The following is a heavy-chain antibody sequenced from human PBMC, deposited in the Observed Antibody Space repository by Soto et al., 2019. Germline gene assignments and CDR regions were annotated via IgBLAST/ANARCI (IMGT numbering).Heavy chain of an antibody. J-gene: IGHJ1*01. D-gene: IGHD2-21*02. CDR3: ARGGGIVVVTATYAH. V-gene: IGHV1-46*03. Sequence: APFKGCGGASRGSGAGYYMNWVRQAPGQGLEWLGIVTPSGGYTPYAQPFLGRATMPSQTSTSTVHMGLGSLTSQDTAVYYCARGGGIVVVTATYAHWG. CDR2: VTPSGGYT. CDR1: RGSGAGYY.